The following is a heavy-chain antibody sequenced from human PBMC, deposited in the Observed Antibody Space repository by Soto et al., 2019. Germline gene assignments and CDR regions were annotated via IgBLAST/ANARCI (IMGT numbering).Heavy chain of an antibody. D-gene: IGHD1-1*01. CDR2: IDYSGST. CDR1: GGSISSSSYY. Sequence: QRELLESGPGLVKLSETLSRTCTVSGGSISSSSYYWGWIREPPGKGLEWIGSIDYSGSTYYNPSLKSRVTTSVDTSKNQFSVKLNSVSAADTAVYYCARHEILVLTKWDAFDIWGQGTMVTVSS. CDR3: ARHEILVLTKWDAFDI. V-gene: IGHV4-39*01. J-gene: IGHJ3*02.